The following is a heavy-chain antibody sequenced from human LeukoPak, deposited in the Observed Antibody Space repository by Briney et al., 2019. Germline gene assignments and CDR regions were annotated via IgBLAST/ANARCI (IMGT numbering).Heavy chain of an antibody. V-gene: IGHV3-9*01. D-gene: IGHD3-22*01. J-gene: IGHJ4*02. CDR3: AKGSSGYYYPSDY. CDR2: ISWNSGSI. Sequence: YPGGSLRLSCAASGFTFDDYAMHWVRQAPGKGLEWVSGISWNSGSIGYADSVKGRFTISRDNAKNSLYLQMNSLRAEDTALYYCAKGSSGYYYPSDYWGQGTLVTVSS. CDR1: GFTFDDYA.